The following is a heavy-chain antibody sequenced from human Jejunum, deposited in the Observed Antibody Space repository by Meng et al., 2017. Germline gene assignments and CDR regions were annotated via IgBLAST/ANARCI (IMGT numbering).Heavy chain of an antibody. CDR2: LRGTGDTT. J-gene: IGHJ4*02. CDR3: AKMYYTGLAFEN. D-gene: IGHD2-8*01. Sequence: GESLKISCAASGFSFSNYAMSWVRQAPGKGLAWVSSLRGTGDTTYFAESVKGRFTISRDNSKNTLYLQMNTLKAEDTAVYYCAKMYYTGLAFENWGQGTLVTVSS. V-gene: IGHV3-23*01. CDR1: GFSFSNYA.